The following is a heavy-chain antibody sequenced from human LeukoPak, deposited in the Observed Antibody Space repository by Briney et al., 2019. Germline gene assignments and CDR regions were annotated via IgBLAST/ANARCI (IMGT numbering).Heavy chain of an antibody. Sequence: ASEKVSCRASGYTFTGYFVHWVRQAPGQGLQWMGWINPNTGGTNYAQKFQGRVTMTRDTSISTVYMELSRLRSDDTAVYYCASGDYGDPPLNYWGQGTLVTVSS. CDR2: INPNTGGT. J-gene: IGHJ4*02. D-gene: IGHD4/OR15-4a*01. V-gene: IGHV1-2*02. CDR3: ASGDYGDPPLNY. CDR1: GYTFTGYF.